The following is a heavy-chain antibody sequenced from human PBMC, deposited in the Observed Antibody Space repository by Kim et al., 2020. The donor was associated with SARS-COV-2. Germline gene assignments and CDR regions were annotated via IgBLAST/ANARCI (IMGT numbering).Heavy chain of an antibody. D-gene: IGHD6-6*01. J-gene: IGHJ4*02. CDR1: AGSISSYY. CDR3: ARGASSFVY. Sequence: SETLSLTCTVSAGSISSYYWTWIRQPPGKGLEWIGYIYYTGDTNYNPSLESRVTISVDTSKNQFSLKLSSVTAADTAVYYCARGASSFVYWGQGTLVTVS. V-gene: IGHV4-59*13. CDR2: IYYTGDT.